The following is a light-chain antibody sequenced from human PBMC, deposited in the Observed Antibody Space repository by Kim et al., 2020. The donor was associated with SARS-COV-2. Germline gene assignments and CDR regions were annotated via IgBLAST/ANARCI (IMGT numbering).Light chain of an antibody. CDR1: SLRSYY. CDR3: NSRDSSSNHYV. Sequence: ALGQTARITCQGDSLRSYYASWYQQKPGQATVLVIYGKNNRPSGIPDRFSGSSSGNTASLTITGAQAEDEADYYCNSRDSSSNHYVFGTGTKVTVL. CDR2: GKN. V-gene: IGLV3-19*01. J-gene: IGLJ1*01.